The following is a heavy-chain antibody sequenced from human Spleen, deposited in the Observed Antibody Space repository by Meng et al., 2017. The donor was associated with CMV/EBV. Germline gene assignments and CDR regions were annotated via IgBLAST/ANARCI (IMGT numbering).Heavy chain of an antibody. J-gene: IGHJ6*02. CDR2: ISSSSSYI. D-gene: IGHD3/OR15-3a*01. V-gene: IGHV3-21*01. CDR1: GLTFSKYA. Sequence: GESLKISCAVSGLTFSKYAMCWVRQAPGKGLEWVSSISSSSSYIYYADSVKGRFTISRDNAKNSLCPQMSSLRAEDTAVYYCARDLGDWDSYYYYGMDVWGQGTTVTVSS. CDR3: ARDLGDWDSYYYYGMDV.